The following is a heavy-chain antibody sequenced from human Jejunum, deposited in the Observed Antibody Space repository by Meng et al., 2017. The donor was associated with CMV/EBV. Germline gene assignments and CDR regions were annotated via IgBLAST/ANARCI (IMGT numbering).Heavy chain of an antibody. CDR1: GYTFTSHP. D-gene: IGHD6-19*01. CDR3: ARGAVAGSFDP. J-gene: IGHJ5*02. V-gene: IGHV7-4-1*02. CDR2: ISTDTGNP. Sequence: SGKASGYTFTSHPMNWVRQAPGQGLEWMGWISTDTGNPTYAQGFTGRFVFSLDTSVSTAYLQISSLKAEDTAVYYCARGAVAGSFDPWGQGTLVTVSS.